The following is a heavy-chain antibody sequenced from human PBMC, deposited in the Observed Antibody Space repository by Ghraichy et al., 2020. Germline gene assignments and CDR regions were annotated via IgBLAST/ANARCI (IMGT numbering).Heavy chain of an antibody. CDR2: IYYSGST. CDR1: GGSISSSSYY. CDR3: ARLANPLAAAIDY. D-gene: IGHD6-13*01. J-gene: IGHJ4*02. Sequence: SETLSLTCTVSGGSISSSSYYWGWIRQPPGKGLEWIGSIYYSGSTYYNPSLKSRVTISVDTSKNQFSLKLSSVTAADTAVYYCARLANPLAAAIDYWGQGTLVTVSS. V-gene: IGHV4-39*01.